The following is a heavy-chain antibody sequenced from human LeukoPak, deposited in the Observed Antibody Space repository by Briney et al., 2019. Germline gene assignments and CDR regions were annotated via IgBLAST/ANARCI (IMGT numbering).Heavy chain of an antibody. CDR3: ARGRGSTLPAAIWRGYYFDY. CDR2: MNPNSGNT. D-gene: IGHD2-2*01. Sequence: ASVKVSCKASGYTFTSYDINWVRQATGQGLEWMGWMNPNSGNTGYAQKFQGRVTITRNTSISTAYMELSSLRSEDTAVYYCARGRGSTLPAAIWRGYYFDYRGQGTLVTVSS. V-gene: IGHV1-8*03. J-gene: IGHJ4*02. CDR1: GYTFTSYD.